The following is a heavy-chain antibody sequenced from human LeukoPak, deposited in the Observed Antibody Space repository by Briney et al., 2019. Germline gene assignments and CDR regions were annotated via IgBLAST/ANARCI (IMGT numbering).Heavy chain of an antibody. D-gene: IGHD2-2*01. CDR2: IIPIFGTA. Sequence: GSSVKVSCKASGGTFSSYAISWVRQAPGQGLEWMGGIIPIFGTANYAQKFQGRVTITTDESTSTAYMELSSLRSEDTAVCYCARSRGVVPAAIWENWFDPWGQGTLVTVSS. V-gene: IGHV1-69*05. J-gene: IGHJ5*02. CDR3: ARSRGVVPAAIWENWFDP. CDR1: GGTFSSYA.